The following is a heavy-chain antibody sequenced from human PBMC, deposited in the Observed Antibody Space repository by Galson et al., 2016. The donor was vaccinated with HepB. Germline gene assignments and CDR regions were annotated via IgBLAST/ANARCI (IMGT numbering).Heavy chain of an antibody. V-gene: IGHV1-2*02. J-gene: IGHJ5*01. D-gene: IGHD3-22*01. CDR2: INPKSGDT. Sequence: SVKVSCKASGNTFTGHYMHWVRQAPGQGLEWMGWINPKSGDTNYAQTFQGRVTMTRDTSISTAYMELRRLTPDDTAVYYCARETGGRYYDSRGYYNYYSWFDSWGQGTLVTVPS. CDR3: ARETGGRYYDSRGYYNYYSWFDS. CDR1: GNTFTGHY.